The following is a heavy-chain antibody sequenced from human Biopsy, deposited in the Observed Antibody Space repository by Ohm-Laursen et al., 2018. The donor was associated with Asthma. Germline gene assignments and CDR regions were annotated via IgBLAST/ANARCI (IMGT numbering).Heavy chain of an antibody. J-gene: IGHJ6*02. CDR2: IYYSGST. V-gene: IGHV4-31*03. Sequence: TLSLTCPVSGGSISSGGYYWSWIRQHPGKGPEWIGYIYYSGSTYYNPSLKSRVTISVDTSKNQFSLKLSSVTAADTAVYYCARVPHYDILTGFTLRYYYGMDVWGQGTTVTVSS. CDR1: GGSISSGGYY. CDR3: ARVPHYDILTGFTLRYYYGMDV. D-gene: IGHD3-9*01.